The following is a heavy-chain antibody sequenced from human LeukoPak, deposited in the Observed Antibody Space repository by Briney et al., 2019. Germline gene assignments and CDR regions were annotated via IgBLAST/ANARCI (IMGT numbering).Heavy chain of an antibody. CDR3: ARHAPWYCSSTSCYGMDV. V-gene: IGHV4-39*01. CDR2: IYYSGST. CDR1: GGSISSSSYY. Sequence: SETLSLTCTVSGGSISSSSYYWGWIRQPPGKGLEWIVSIYYSGSTYYNPSLKSRVTISVDTSKNQFSLKLSSVTAADTAVYYCARHAPWYCSSTSCYGMDVWGQGTTVTVSS. J-gene: IGHJ6*02. D-gene: IGHD2-2*01.